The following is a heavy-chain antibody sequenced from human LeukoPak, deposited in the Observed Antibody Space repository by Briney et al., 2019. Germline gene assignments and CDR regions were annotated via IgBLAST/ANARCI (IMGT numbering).Heavy chain of an antibody. D-gene: IGHD6-19*01. Sequence: SETLSLTCTVSGGSISSYYWSWIRQPPGKGLEWIGYIYYSGSTNYNPSLKSRVTISVDTSKNQFSLKLSSVTAADTAVYYCARLQGYSSGWYFDYWGQGTLVTVSS. CDR3: ARLQGYSSGWYFDY. V-gene: IGHV4-59*08. CDR2: IYYSGST. J-gene: IGHJ4*02. CDR1: GGSISSYY.